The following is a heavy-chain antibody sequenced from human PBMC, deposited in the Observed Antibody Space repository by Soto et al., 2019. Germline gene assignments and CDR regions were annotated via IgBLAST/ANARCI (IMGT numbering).Heavy chain of an antibody. CDR2: IIPTFGRT. CDR1: GDTFSSYA. V-gene: IGHV1-69*18. Sequence: QVQLVQSGAEVKKPGSSVKVSCKASGDTFSSYAISWVRQAPGQGLEWMGKIIPTFGRTNYAQKFQGRLTISADDSTSTAYMELSSLVSEDTAVYYCARDTKIPANAIHDGFWGQGTLVTVSS. CDR3: ARDTKIPANAIHDGF. D-gene: IGHD2-2*01. J-gene: IGHJ4*02.